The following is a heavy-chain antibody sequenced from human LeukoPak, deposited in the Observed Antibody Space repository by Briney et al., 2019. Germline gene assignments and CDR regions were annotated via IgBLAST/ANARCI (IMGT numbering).Heavy chain of an antibody. CDR3: ARGLWFGDETPPYFDY. CDR1: GYSISSGYF. D-gene: IGHD3-10*01. Sequence: SETLSLTCTVSGYSISSGYFWGWIRQPAGKGLEWIGRIYTSGTTNYNPSLKSRVTISIDTSKNQFSLKLSSVTAADTAVYYCARGLWFGDETPPYFDYWGQGTLVTVSS. J-gene: IGHJ4*02. CDR2: IYTSGTT. V-gene: IGHV4-61*02.